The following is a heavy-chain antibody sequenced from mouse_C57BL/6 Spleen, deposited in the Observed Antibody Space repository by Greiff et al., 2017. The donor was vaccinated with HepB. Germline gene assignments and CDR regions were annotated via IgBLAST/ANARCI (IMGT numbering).Heavy chain of an antibody. D-gene: IGHD1-1*01. Sequence: DVMLVESGGGLVKPGGSLKLSCAASGFTFSDYGMHWVRQAPEKGLEWVAYISSGSSTIYYADTVKGRFTISRDNAKNTLFLQMTSLRSEDTAMYYCARRDGSIYFDYWGQGTTLTVSS. CDR3: ARRDGSIYFDY. CDR2: ISSGSSTI. CDR1: GFTFSDYG. V-gene: IGHV5-17*01. J-gene: IGHJ2*01.